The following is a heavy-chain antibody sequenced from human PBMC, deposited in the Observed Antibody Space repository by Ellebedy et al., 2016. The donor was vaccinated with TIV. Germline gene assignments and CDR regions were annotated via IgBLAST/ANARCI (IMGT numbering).Heavy chain of an antibody. Sequence: SETLSLTXTVSGGSISSGGYYWSWIRQHPGKGLEWIGYIYYSGSTYYNPSLKSRVTISVDTSKNQFSLKLSSVTAADTAVYYCARGCRLFGVAMNFYGMDVWGQGTTVTVSS. CDR1: GGSISSGGYY. V-gene: IGHV4-31*03. D-gene: IGHD3-3*01. CDR2: IYYSGST. J-gene: IGHJ6*02. CDR3: ARGCRLFGVAMNFYGMDV.